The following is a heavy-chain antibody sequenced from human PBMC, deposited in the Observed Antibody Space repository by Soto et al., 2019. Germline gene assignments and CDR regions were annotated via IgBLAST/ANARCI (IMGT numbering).Heavy chain of an antibody. CDR3: ARGGGGSYSSGDY. CDR2: INHSGST. CDR1: GGSFSGYY. Sequence: SETLSLTCAVYGGSFSGYYWSWIRQPPGKGLEWIGEINHSGSTNYNPSLKSRVTISVDTSKNQFSLKLSTVTAADTAVYYCARGGGGSYSSGDYWGQGTLGTVSS. V-gene: IGHV4-34*01. J-gene: IGHJ4*02. D-gene: IGHD1-26*01.